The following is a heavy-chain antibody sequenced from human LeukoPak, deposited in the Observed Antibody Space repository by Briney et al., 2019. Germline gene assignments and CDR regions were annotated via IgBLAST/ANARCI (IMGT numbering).Heavy chain of an antibody. J-gene: IGHJ3*02. CDR2: IYSGGST. V-gene: IGHV3-53*01. D-gene: IGHD1-1*01. CDR1: GFTVSSNY. CDR3: ARGTTHGGGGDTFDI. Sequence: PGGSLRLSCAASGFTVSSNYMSWVRQAPGKGLEWVSVIYSGGSTYYADSVKGRFTISRDNSKNTLYLQMNSLRAEDTAVYYCARGTTHGGGGDTFDIWGQGTMVTVSS.